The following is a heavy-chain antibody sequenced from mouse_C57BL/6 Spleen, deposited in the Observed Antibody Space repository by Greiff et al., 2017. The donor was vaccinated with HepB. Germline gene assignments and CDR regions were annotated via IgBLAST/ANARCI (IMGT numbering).Heavy chain of an antibody. CDR1: GFTFSNYW. J-gene: IGHJ1*03. CDR3: TGNDVYWYFDV. V-gene: IGHV6-3*01. D-gene: IGHD2-3*01. CDR2: IRLKSDNYAT. Sequence: EVKVEESGGGLVQPGGSMKLSCVASGFTFSNYWMNWVRQSPEKGLEWVAQIRLKSDNYATHYAESVKGRFTISRDDSKSSVYLQMNNLRAEDTGIYYCTGNDVYWYFDVWGTGTTVTVSS.